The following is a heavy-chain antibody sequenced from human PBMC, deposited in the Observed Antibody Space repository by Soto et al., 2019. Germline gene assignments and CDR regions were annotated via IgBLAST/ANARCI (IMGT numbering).Heavy chain of an antibody. D-gene: IGHD4-4*01. J-gene: IGHJ4*02. Sequence: ASVKVSCKVSGYTLTELSMHWVRQAPGKGLEWMGGFDPEDGETIYAQKFQGRVTMTEDTSTDIAYMELGSLRSEDTAVYYCATDYSNPRTFDYWGQGTLVTVSS. V-gene: IGHV1-24*01. CDR2: FDPEDGET. CDR1: GYTLTELS. CDR3: ATDYSNPRTFDY.